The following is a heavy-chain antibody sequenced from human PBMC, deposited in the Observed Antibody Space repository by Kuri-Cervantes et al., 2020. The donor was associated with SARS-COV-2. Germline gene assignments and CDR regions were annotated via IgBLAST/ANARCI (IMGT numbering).Heavy chain of an antibody. D-gene: IGHD6-13*01. Sequence: ETLSLTCAVYGGSFSGYYWSWVRQAPGKGLEWVANIKQDGSEKYYVDSVKGRFTISRDNAKNSLYLQMNSLRAEDTAVYYCQGSGYSSSWYQDYWGQGTLVTVSS. CDR3: QGSGYSSSWYQDY. CDR2: IKQDGSEK. V-gene: IGHV3-7*01. J-gene: IGHJ4*02. CDR1: GGSFSGYY.